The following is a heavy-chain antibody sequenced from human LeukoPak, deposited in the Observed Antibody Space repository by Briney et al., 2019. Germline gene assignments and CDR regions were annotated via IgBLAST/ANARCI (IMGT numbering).Heavy chain of an antibody. D-gene: IGHD3-9*01. CDR1: GFTLSSFA. J-gene: IGHJ4*02. Sequence: PGGSLRLSCVLSGFTLSSFAMSWVRPAPGRGREWGSATSGSGGSTYYADSVNDPLTISRKNSKNTHNLQINSLRAEDTPIYYYANTQARLRYFDLLSHPYYFDYWGQGTLVTVSS. CDR3: ANTQARLRYFDLLSHPYYFDY. CDR2: TSGSGGST. V-gene: IGHV3-23*01.